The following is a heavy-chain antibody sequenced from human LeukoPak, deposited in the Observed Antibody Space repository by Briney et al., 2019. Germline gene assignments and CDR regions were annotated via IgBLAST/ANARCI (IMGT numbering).Heavy chain of an antibody. CDR3: ARGRGPAYFDY. J-gene: IGHJ4*02. V-gene: IGHV3-21*01. Sequence: GGSLRLSCAASGFTFSSYSMNWVRQAPGKGLVWVSSISSSSSYIYYADSVKGRFTISRDNAKNSLYLQMNSLRAEDTAVYYCARGRGPAYFDYWGQGTLVTVSS. CDR2: ISSSSSYI. CDR1: GFTFSSYS. D-gene: IGHD2-2*01.